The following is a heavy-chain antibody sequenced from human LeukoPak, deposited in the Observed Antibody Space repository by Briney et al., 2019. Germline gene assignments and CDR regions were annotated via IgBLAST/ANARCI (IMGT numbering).Heavy chain of an antibody. CDR1: GYTFTSYD. V-gene: IGHV1-8*03. CDR3: ARDPRAILGRGNYFDY. J-gene: IGHJ4*02. Sequence: ASVKVSCKASGYTFTSYDINWVRQATGQGLEWMGWMNPNSGNTGYAQKFQGRVTITRNTSISTAYMELSSLRSEDTAVYYCARDPRAILGRGNYFDYWGQGTLVTVSS. D-gene: IGHD2-21*01. CDR2: MNPNSGNT.